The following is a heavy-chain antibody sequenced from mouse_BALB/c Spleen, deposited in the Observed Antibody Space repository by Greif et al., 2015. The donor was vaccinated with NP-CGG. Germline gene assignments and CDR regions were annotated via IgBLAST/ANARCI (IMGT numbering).Heavy chain of an antibody. V-gene: IGHV2-6-7*01. Sequence: VQGVESGPGLVAPSQSLSITCTVSGVSLTGYGVNWVRQPPGKGLEWLGMIWGDGSTDYNSALKSRLSISKDNSKSXFFLKMNSLQTDDTARYYCAREGGYYYFDYWGQGTTLTVSS. CDR3: AREGGYYYFDY. CDR2: IWGDGST. J-gene: IGHJ2*01. CDR1: GVSLTGYG. D-gene: IGHD2-3*01.